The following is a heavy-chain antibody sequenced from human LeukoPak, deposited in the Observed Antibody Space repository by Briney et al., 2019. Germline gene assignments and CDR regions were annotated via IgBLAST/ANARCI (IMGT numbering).Heavy chain of an antibody. Sequence: PGRSLTLSCAASGFTFDNHGMHWVRQAPGKGLEWVAVIWYDGSKKYYGNSVKGRFTISRDNSKNTLYLQMNSLRAEDTAVYYCARDLTSTAKFGNIVVVTAFDYWGQGTLVTVSS. CDR2: IWYDGSKK. CDR3: ARDLTSTAKFGNIVVVTAFDY. V-gene: IGHV3-33*01. D-gene: IGHD2-21*02. J-gene: IGHJ4*02. CDR1: GFTFDNHG.